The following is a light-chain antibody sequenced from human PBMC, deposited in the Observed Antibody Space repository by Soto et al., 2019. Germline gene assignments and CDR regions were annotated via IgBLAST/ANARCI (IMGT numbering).Light chain of an antibody. CDR1: QSVSSSY. J-gene: IGKJ4*01. Sequence: EIVLTQSPGTLSLSPGERATLSCRASQSVSSSYLAWYQQKPGQAPRLLIYGASSRATGIPDRFSGRGSGTDFTLTNRKLEPEDFAVSYCQPYGSSLLPCGGGPKVEIK. CDR3: QPYGSSLLP. V-gene: IGKV3-20*01. CDR2: GAS.